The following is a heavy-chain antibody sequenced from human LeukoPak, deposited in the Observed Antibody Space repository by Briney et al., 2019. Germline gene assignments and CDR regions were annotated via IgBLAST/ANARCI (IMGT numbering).Heavy chain of an antibody. Sequence: GGSLRLSCAASGFTFDDYAMHWVRQAPGKGLEWVSGISWNSGSIGYADSVKGRFTISRDNAKNSLYLQMNSLRAEDTAVYYCAKDRITDTHDNWFDPWGQGTLVTVSS. CDR2: ISWNSGSI. CDR1: GFTFDDYA. V-gene: IGHV3-9*01. J-gene: IGHJ5*02. CDR3: AKDRITDTHDNWFDP. D-gene: IGHD1-20*01.